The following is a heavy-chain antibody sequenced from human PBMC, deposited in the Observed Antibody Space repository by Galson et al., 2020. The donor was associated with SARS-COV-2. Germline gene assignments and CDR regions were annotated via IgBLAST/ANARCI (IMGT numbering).Heavy chain of an antibody. J-gene: IGHJ6*02. Sequence: SATLSLTCTLSGASMNSYYWSWNRQPAGPGLEWVGRVHTSGPTNYNPPLQRRVTLSRDTSNNQVSLKVTSVTAADAALYCCRGNLYHDYYGIDVGGPGTTVAVSS. CDR1: GASMNSYY. CDR3: RGNLYHDYYGIDV. CDR2: VHTSGPT. V-gene: IGHV4-4*07.